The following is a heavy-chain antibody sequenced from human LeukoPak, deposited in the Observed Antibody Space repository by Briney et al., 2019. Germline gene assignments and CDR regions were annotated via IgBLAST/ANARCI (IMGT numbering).Heavy chain of an antibody. CDR2: ISHDGSNK. CDR1: GFTFSGYG. V-gene: IGHV3-30*18. J-gene: IGHJ4*02. Sequence: GGSLRLSCAASGFTFSGYGMHWVRQAPGKGLDWVAVISHDGSNKYYADSVKGRFTISRDNSKKTLYLQMNSLRAEDTAVYYCAKRGRYYFDQWGQGTLVTVSS. CDR3: AKRGRYYFDQ.